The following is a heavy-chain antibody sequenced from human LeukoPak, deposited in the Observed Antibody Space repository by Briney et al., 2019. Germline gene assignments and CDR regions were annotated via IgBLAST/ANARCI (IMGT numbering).Heavy chain of an antibody. CDR1: GYTFTGYY. D-gene: IGHD2-15*01. J-gene: IGHJ4*02. CDR2: INPNSGGT. Sequence: ASVKVSCKASGYTFTGYYMHWVRQAPGQGLEWMGWINPNSGGTNYAQKFQGRVTMTRDTSISTAYMELSRLRSDDTAVYYCARVGGHCSGGSCRDYWGQGTLVTVSS. CDR3: ARVGGHCSGGSCRDY. V-gene: IGHV1-2*02.